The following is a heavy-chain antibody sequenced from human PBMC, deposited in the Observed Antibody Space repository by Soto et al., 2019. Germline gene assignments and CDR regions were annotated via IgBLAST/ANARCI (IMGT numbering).Heavy chain of an antibody. Sequence: EVQLVESGGGLVQSGGSLRLSCAASGCTLGNYWMHWVRQAPGKGLVWVSRINDYGTTIYYAESVEGRCISSRDDAKSAVYLQMNNLRAGHSAVYYWARGGAEPFDYWGQGALVTVSS. J-gene: IGHJ4*02. V-gene: IGHV3-74*01. CDR2: INDYGTTI. CDR3: ARGGAEPFDY. D-gene: IGHD1-1*01. CDR1: GCTLGNYW.